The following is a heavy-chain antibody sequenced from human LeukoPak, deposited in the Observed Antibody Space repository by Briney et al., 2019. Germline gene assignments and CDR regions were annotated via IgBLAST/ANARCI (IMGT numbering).Heavy chain of an antibody. CDR2: IYPGDSDT. CDR3: ARHGGGTVTPGGFDP. D-gene: IGHD4-17*01. J-gene: IGHJ5*02. Sequence: GESLQISCKGSGYSFTNYWIGWVRQLPGKGLEWMGIIYPGDSDTRYSPSFQGQVTISADKSISTAYLQWSSLKASDTAMYYCARHGGGTVTPGGFDPWGEGTLVTVSS. CDR1: GYSFTNYW. V-gene: IGHV5-51*01.